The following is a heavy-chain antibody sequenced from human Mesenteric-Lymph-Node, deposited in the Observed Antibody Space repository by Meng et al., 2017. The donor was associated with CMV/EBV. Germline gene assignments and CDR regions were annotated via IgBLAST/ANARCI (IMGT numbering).Heavy chain of an antibody. CDR3: ARGGIVVGGVDY. CDR2: IIPILGIA. V-gene: IGHV1-69*10. D-gene: IGHD2-2*01. Sequence: SVKVSCKASGGTFSSYAISWVRQAPGQGLEWMGGIIPILGIANYAQKFQGRVTITRNTSISTAYMELSSLRSEDTAVYYCARGGIVVGGVDYWGQGTLVTVSS. J-gene: IGHJ4*02. CDR1: GGTFSSYA.